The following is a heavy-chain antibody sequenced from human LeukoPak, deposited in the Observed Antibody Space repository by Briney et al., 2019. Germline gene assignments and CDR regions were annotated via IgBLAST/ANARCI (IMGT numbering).Heavy chain of an antibody. CDR2: INPSSGGT. V-gene: IGHV1-46*01. J-gene: IGHJ5*02. CDR3: ARGWPHTYRFDP. CDR1: GYTFTSYY. Sequence: GASVKVSCNAFGYTFTSYYIHWVRQAPGQGLEWLGIINPSSGGTMYAQKFQGRVTMTRDTSTTTVYMELSSLRSEDTAVYHCARGWPHTYRFDPWGQGTLVTVSS. D-gene: IGHD2-15*01.